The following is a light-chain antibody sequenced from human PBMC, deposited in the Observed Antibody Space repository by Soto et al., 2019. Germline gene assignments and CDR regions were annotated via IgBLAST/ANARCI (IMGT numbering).Light chain of an antibody. V-gene: IGKV1-5*03. CDR2: KAS. CDR1: QSISSW. J-gene: IGKJ2*01. Sequence: DIQMTQSPSTLSASVGDRVTITCRASQSISSWLAWYQQKPGKAPNLLIYKASTLEGGVPSRFSGSGSGTEFTLTISSLQSDDFANYYCQHYDTYPYTFGQGTKLEIK. CDR3: QHYDTYPYT.